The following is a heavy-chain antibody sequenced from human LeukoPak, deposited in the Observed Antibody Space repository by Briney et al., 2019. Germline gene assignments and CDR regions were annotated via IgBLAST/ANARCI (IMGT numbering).Heavy chain of an antibody. CDR3: ARGLPTPSYYYMDV. V-gene: IGHV1-2*06. CDR1: RSTFTDYY. D-gene: IGHD2-21*01. J-gene: IGHJ6*03. CDR2: INPNSGGT. Sequence: ASVKVSCRTSRSTFTDYYMHWVRQAPGQGLEWMGRINPNSGGTNYAQNFQGRVTMTRDTSITTAYMELSRLRSDDTAVYYCARGLPTPSYYYMDVWGKGTTVTVSS.